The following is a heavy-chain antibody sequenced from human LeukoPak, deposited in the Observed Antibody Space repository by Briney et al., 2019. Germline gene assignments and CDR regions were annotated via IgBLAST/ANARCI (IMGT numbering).Heavy chain of an antibody. Sequence: SETLSLTCAVSGDSINSRSYYWAWIRQPPGKGLEWIGSIYHSESTNYNPSLKSRVTISVDTSKNQFSLKLSSVTAADTAVYYCARGPRTTVTTWDYYYYGMDVWGQGTTVTVSS. CDR1: GDSINSRSYY. CDR3: ARGPRTTVTTWDYYYYGMDV. D-gene: IGHD4-17*01. V-gene: IGHV4-39*07. CDR2: IYHSEST. J-gene: IGHJ6*02.